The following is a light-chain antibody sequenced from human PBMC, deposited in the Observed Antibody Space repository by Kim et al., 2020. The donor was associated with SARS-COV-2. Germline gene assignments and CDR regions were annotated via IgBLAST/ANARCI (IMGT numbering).Light chain of an antibody. CDR3: SSYADSNNFV. Sequence: GQSVTISCTGTSSDVGGYNYVSWFQQHPGKVPKLMIYAVSQRTSGVPDRFSGSKSGNTASLTVSGLQPEDEADYYCSSYADSNNFVFGTGTKVTVL. J-gene: IGLJ1*01. V-gene: IGLV2-8*01. CDR1: SSDVGGYNY. CDR2: AVS.